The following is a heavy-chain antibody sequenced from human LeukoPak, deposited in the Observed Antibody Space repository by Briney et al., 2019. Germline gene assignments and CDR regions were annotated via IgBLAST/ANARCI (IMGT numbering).Heavy chain of an antibody. D-gene: IGHD1-26*01. V-gene: IGHV4-59*11. CDR1: GGSISSHY. J-gene: IGHJ4*02. Sequence: SETLSLTCTVSGGSISSHYWSWLRQPPGKGLEWIGYIYYSGSTNYNPSLKSRVTISVDTSKSQFSLNLTSMTAADTAVYYCARGGGSFDYWGQGTLVTVSS. CDR3: ARGGGSFDY. CDR2: IYYSGST.